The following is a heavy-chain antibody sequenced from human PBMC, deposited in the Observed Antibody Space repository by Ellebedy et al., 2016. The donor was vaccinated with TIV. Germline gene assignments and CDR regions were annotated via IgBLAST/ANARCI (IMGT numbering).Heavy chain of an antibody. D-gene: IGHD4-17*01. J-gene: IGHJ3*02. CDR3: AKSKTVTTPLTAFDI. CDR1: GFTFNSYA. Sequence: PGGSLRLSCAASGFTFNSYAMHWVRQAPGKGLDWVAFISYDGAETYYVDSVKGRFTISRDNSKNTVSLQMNSLRGEDTAVYYCAKSKTVTTPLTAFDIWGQGTEVSVSS. V-gene: IGHV3-30*18. CDR2: ISYDGAET.